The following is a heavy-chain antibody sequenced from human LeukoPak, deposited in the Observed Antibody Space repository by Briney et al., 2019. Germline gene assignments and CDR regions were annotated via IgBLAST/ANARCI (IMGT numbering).Heavy chain of an antibody. Sequence: ASVTVSCTASGYTFTNYAMHWVRQAPGQRFEWMGWINAGNGNTKYSQKFQGRVSMTTDTSTNTAYMELRSLRSDDTAVYYCGREPRYRPIDYWGQGTLVTVSS. CDR1: GYTFTNYA. CDR2: INAGNGNT. CDR3: GREPRYRPIDY. D-gene: IGHD3-9*01. J-gene: IGHJ4*02. V-gene: IGHV1-3*01.